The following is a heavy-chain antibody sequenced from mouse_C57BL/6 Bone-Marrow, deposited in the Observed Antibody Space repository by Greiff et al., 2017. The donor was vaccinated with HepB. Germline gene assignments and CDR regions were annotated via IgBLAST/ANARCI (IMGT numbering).Heavy chain of an antibody. J-gene: IGHJ1*03. D-gene: IGHD2-3*01. CDR2: ISYSGST. CDR3: ARLDDGYWYFDV. Sequence: EVQLQESGPGLAKPSPTLSLTCSVTGYSITSDYWNWIRKFPGNKLEYMGYISYSGSTYYNPSLNSRISITQETSKNQYYLQLNSVTTEDTATYYCARLDDGYWYFDVWGTGTTVTVSS. V-gene: IGHV3-8*01. CDR1: GYSITSDY.